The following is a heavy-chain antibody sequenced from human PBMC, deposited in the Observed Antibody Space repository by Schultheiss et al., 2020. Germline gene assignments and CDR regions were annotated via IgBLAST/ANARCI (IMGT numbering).Heavy chain of an antibody. CDR1: GGSISSYY. D-gene: IGHD3-3*01. CDR3: ARGVRFLEWLLPARRGNWFDP. Sequence: SETLSLTCTVSGGSISSYYWGWIRQPPGKGLEWIAYIYYSGTTNYNPSLKSRVAISVDTSKNQFSLKLTSVTAADTAVYYCARGVRFLEWLLPARRGNWFDPWGQGTLVTVSS. CDR2: IYYSGTT. V-gene: IGHV4-59*08. J-gene: IGHJ5*02.